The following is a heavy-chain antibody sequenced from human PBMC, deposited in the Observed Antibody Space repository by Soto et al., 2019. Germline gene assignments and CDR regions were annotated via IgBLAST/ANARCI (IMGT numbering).Heavy chain of an antibody. CDR1: CFSINSADYF. J-gene: IGHJ6*02. CDR3: ARGCISTSCYNYYYGLDV. V-gene: IGHV4-30-4*02. CDR2: IYYSGST. Sequence: SDTLSLTCTFPCFSINSADYFWIWIGQPPGKGLEWIGYIYYSGSTYYNPSLKSRVTLSVDTSKNQFSLKLSSVTAADTAVYFCARGCISTSCYNYYYGLDVWGPGTTVT. D-gene: IGHD2-2*02.